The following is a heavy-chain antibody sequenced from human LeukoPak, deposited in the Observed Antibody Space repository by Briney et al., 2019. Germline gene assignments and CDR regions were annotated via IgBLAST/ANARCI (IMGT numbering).Heavy chain of an antibody. CDR3: ARGHGSGRTFDI. Sequence: PGGSLRLSCAASGFTFSSYWMHWVRQAPGKGLVWVSRINSDGSSTSYADSVKGRFTISRDNAKNTLYLQMNSLRAEDTAVYYCARGHGSGRTFDIWGQGTMVTVSS. CDR2: INSDGSST. D-gene: IGHD1-26*01. V-gene: IGHV3-74*01. CDR1: GFTFSSYW. J-gene: IGHJ3*02.